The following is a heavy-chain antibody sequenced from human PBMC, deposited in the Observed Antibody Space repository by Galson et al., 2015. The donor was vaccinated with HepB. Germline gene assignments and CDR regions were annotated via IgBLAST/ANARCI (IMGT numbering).Heavy chain of an antibody. V-gene: IGHV3-9*01. CDR2: ISWNSGSI. Sequence: SLRLSCAASGFTFDDYAMHWVRQAPGKGLEWVPGISWNSGSIGYADSVKGRFTISRDNAKNSLYLQMNSLRAEDTALYYCAKDLYYDILTLVFQHWGQGTLVTVSS. CDR3: AKDLYYDILTLVFQH. CDR1: GFTFDDYA. J-gene: IGHJ1*01. D-gene: IGHD3-9*01.